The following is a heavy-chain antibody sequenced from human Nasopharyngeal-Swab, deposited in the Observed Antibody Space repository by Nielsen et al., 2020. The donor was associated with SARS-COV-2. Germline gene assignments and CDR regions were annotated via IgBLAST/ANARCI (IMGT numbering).Heavy chain of an antibody. D-gene: IGHD6-13*01. CDR3: AKMARYSSSWYGSSLIDY. CDR2: ISYDGGNK. CDR1: GFTFSNYG. Sequence: GESLKISCAASGFTFSNYGMHWVRQAPGKGLEWVAVISYDGGNKYYAGSVKGRFTISRDNSKNTLYPQMNSLRAEDTAVYYCAKMARYSSSWYGSSLIDYWGQGTLVTVSS. V-gene: IGHV3-30*18. J-gene: IGHJ4*02.